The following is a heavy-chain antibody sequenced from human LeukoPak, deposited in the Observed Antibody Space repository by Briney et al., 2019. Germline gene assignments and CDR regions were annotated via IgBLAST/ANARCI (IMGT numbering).Heavy chain of an antibody. CDR1: GGSISSSSYY. CDR3: ARRNLGYCSGGSCYSGPFDY. CDR2: IYYSGST. Sequence: NTSETLSLTCTVSGGSISSSSYYWGWLRQPPGKGLEWIGSIYYSGSTYYNPPLKSRVTISVDTSKNQFSLKLSSVTTADTAVYYCARRNLGYCSGGSCYSGPFDYWGQGTLVTVSS. D-gene: IGHD2-15*01. V-gene: IGHV4-39*07. J-gene: IGHJ4*02.